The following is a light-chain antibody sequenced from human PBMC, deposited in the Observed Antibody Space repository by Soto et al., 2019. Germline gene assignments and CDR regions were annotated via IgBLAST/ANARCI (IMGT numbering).Light chain of an antibody. CDR3: QQYDNYPLT. Sequence: DILMTQSPATLSASVVYRDTITCRASQSVRSWLAWYQQKPGTAPKLLIFDASRLESGVPSRFSGSASGTEFTLTISSLQPDDFATYYCQQYDNYPLTFGGGTKVDIK. CDR2: DAS. V-gene: IGKV1-5*01. J-gene: IGKJ4*01. CDR1: QSVRSW.